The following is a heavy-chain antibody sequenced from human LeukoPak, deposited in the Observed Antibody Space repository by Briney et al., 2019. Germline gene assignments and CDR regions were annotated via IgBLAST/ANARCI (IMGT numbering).Heavy chain of an antibody. J-gene: IGHJ4*02. Sequence: SETLSLTCSVSGGSISGYYLSWVRQPAGKGLEWIGRIYSSGSTYTSGTTNYNPSLKSRVTISVDKSKNQFSLKLSSVTAADTAVYYCARGIEYSSSYDYWGQGTLVTVSS. CDR3: ARGIEYSSSYDY. V-gene: IGHV4-4*07. CDR1: GGSISGYY. CDR2: IYSSGSTYTSGTT. D-gene: IGHD6-6*01.